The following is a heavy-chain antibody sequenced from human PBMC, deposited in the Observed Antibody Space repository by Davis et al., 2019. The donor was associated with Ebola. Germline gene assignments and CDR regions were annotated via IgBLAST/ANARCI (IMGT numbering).Heavy chain of an antibody. CDR1: GYTFTGYY. Sequence: ASVKVSCKASGYTFTGYYMHWVRQAPGQGLEWMGWINPNSGGTNYAQKFQGWVTMTRDTSISTAYMELSRLRSDDTAVYYCARAPPSSGWEKYYYGMDVWGQGTTVTVSS. CDR3: ARAPPSSGWEKYYYGMDV. V-gene: IGHV1-2*04. J-gene: IGHJ6*02. D-gene: IGHD6-19*01. CDR2: INPNSGGT.